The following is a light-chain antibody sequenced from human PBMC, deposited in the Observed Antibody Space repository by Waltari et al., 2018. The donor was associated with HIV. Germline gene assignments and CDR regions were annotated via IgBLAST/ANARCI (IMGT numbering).Light chain of an antibody. V-gene: IGKV3-15*01. CDR1: QSVSTN. CDR2: SAS. J-gene: IGKJ5*01. CDR3: QHYNNRPPLT. Sequence: TLSVSPGERATLSCRASQSVSTNLAWYQQKPGQAPRLLIFSASARAAGIPARFSGSGSGTDFTLTISSPQSEDSAVYYCQHYNNRPPLTFGQGTRLEI.